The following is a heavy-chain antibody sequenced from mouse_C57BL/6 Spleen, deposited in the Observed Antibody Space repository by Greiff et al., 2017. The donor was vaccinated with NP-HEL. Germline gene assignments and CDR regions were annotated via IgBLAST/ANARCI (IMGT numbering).Heavy chain of an antibody. CDR1: GFTFSDYG. Sequence: DVQLVESGGGLVKPGGSLKLSCAASGFTFSDYGMHWVRQAPEEGVEWVAYISSGSSTIYYADTVKGRFTISRDNAKNTLFLQMTSLRSEDTAMYYCASDYYGSSYWFAYWGQGTLVTVSA. CDR2: ISSGSSTI. D-gene: IGHD1-1*01. CDR3: ASDYYGSSYWFAY. V-gene: IGHV5-17*01. J-gene: IGHJ3*01.